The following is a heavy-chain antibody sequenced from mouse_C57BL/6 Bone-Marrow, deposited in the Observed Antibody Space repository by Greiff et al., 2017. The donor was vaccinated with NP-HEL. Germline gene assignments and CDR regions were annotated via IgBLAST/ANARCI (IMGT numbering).Heavy chain of an antibody. D-gene: IGHD1-1*01. J-gene: IGHJ1*03. CDR2: INSDGGST. CDR1: EYEFPSHD. V-gene: IGHV5-2*01. Sequence: EVKVVDSGGGLVQPGESLKLSCESNEYEFPSHDMSWVRKTPEKRLELVAAINSDGGSTYYPDTMERRFIISRDNTKKTLYLQMSSLRSEDTALYYCARGDGSSPYWYFDVWGTGTTVTVSS. CDR3: ARGDGSSPYWYFDV.